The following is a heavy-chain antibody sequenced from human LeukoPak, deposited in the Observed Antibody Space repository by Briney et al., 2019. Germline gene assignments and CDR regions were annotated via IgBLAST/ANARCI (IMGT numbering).Heavy chain of an antibody. V-gene: IGHV1-69*13. Sequence: ASVKVSCKASGGTFSSYAISWVRQAPGQGLEWMGGIIPIFGTANYAQKFQGRVTITADESTSTAYMELSSLRSEDTAVYYCARAAYGSGSYYRNSNWFGPWGQGTLVTVSS. CDR1: GGTFSSYA. D-gene: IGHD3-10*01. CDR2: IIPIFGTA. J-gene: IGHJ5*02. CDR3: ARAAYGSGSYYRNSNWFGP.